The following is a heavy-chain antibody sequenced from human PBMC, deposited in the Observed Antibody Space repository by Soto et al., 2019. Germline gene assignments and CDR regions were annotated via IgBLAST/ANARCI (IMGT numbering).Heavy chain of an antibody. D-gene: IGHD3-9*01. J-gene: IGHJ6*02. CDR2: ISYDGSNK. Sequence: QVQLVESGGGVVQPGRSLRLSCAASGFTFSSYGMHWVRQAPGNGLEWVAVISYDGSNKYYADSVKGRFTISRDNSKNTLYLQMTSLRAGDTAVYYCAKEGQYYDILTAYRSYYGMDVWGQGTTVTVSS. CDR3: AKEGQYYDILTAYRSYYGMDV. CDR1: GFTFSSYG. V-gene: IGHV3-30*18.